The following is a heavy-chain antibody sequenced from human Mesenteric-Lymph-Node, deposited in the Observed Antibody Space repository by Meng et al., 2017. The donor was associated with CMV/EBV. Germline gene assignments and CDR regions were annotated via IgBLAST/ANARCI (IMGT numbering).Heavy chain of an antibody. CDR1: GYTFTGYF. J-gene: IGHJ6*02. V-gene: IGHV1-2*02. Sequence: ASVKVSCKASGYTFTGYFMHWVRQAPGQGLEWMGWMNPNSGVTNFAQKFQGRVTMTRDPSIRTAYMELSRLRSDDTAVYYCARDTGLVYYYYGMDVWGQGTTVTVSS. CDR3: ARDTGLVYYYYGMDV. D-gene: IGHD4-17*01. CDR2: MNPNSGVT.